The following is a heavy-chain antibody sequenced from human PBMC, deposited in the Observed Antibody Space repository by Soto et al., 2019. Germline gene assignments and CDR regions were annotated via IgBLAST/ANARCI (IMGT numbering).Heavy chain of an antibody. Sequence: SDTLSLTCTVSGDSINNVDYYWSWVRQPPGKGLEWIGYIYYSGSTFYNPSLESRIAISFEASKNQFSLKLTSVTAADTAVYYCAREQYSGTYRSTYFDYWGQGTLVTVSS. CDR3: AREQYSGTYRSTYFDY. V-gene: IGHV4-30-4*02. CDR2: IYYSGST. D-gene: IGHD5-12*01. CDR1: GDSINNVDYY. J-gene: IGHJ4*02.